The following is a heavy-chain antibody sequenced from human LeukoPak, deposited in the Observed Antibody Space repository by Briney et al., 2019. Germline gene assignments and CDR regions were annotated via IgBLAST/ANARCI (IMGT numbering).Heavy chain of an antibody. Sequence: PSETLSLTCTVSSGSISSSHYYWDWIRQPPGKGLEWIGTIYYSGTTYYNPSLESRATISVDASKNQFYLMLNSVTAADTAVYYCAREECTNGVCYTGIDYWGQGTLVTVSS. V-gene: IGHV4-39*02. D-gene: IGHD2-8*01. CDR2: IYYSGTT. CDR1: SGSISSSHYY. CDR3: AREECTNGVCYTGIDY. J-gene: IGHJ4*02.